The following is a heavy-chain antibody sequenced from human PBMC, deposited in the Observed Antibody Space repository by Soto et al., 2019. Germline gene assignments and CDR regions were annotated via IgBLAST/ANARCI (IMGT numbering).Heavy chain of an antibody. Sequence: PSETLSLTCTVSGGSIDSYYWTWIRQPPGKGLEWIGDIYYSGSTNYNPSLKSRVTMSVDTSKNQFSLKLSSVTAADTAVYYCARDRSSGWCDYWGQGTLVTVS. D-gene: IGHD6-19*01. CDR3: ARDRSSGWCDY. CDR2: IYYSGST. V-gene: IGHV4-59*01. CDR1: GGSIDSYY. J-gene: IGHJ4*02.